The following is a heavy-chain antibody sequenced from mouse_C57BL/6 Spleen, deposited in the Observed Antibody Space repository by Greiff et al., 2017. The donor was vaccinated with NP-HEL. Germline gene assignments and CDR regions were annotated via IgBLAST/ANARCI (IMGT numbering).Heavy chain of an antibody. J-gene: IGHJ1*03. V-gene: IGHV1-76*01. Sequence: VQLQQSGAELVRPGASVKLSCKASGYTFTDYYINWVKQRPGQGLEWIARIYPGSGNTYYNEKFKGKATLTAEKSSSTAYMQLNSLTSEDSAVYCCARSKYYGSTYGYFDVGGTETAVTVSS. CDR1: GYTFTDYY. CDR3: ARSKYYGSTYGYFDV. CDR2: IYPGSGNT. D-gene: IGHD1-1*01.